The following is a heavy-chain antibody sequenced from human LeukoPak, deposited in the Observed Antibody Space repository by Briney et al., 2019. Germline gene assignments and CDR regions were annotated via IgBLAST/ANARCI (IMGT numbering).Heavy chain of an antibody. Sequence: ASVKVSCKASGYTFTGYYMHWVRQAPGQGLEWMGWINPNSGGTNYAQKFQGRVTMTRDTSISTAYMELSRLRSDDTAVYYCALVRFLEWITYGMDVWGQGTTVTVSS. CDR1: GYTFTGYY. J-gene: IGHJ6*02. CDR3: ALVRFLEWITYGMDV. D-gene: IGHD3-3*01. CDR2: INPNSGGT. V-gene: IGHV1-2*02.